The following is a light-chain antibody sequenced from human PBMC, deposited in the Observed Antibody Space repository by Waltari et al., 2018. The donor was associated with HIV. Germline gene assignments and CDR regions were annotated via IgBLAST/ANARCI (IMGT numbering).Light chain of an antibody. V-gene: IGLV3-21*02. CDR1: NTGSNS. CDR3: QVWDSSSNHAV. J-gene: IGLJ3*02. CDR2: FDT. Sequence: SYVLTQPPSVSVAPGQTARITCGGNNTGSNSVHYYQQKPGQAPVLVVYFDTDRPSGIPERFSGSNSGNTATLTSSRVEAGDEADYYCQVWDSSSNHAVFGGGTKLTVL.